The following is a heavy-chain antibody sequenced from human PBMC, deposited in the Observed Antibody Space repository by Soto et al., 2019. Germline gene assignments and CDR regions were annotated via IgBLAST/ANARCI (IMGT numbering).Heavy chain of an antibody. Sequence: SVKVSCKASGDTSTIYTITWVRQAPGQGLTWLGRIVPLLGITNYARNFQDRLTITADQSKGTAYMELSSLRFEDTAVYYCARVVDTAMVIGWYFDYWGQGTLVTVSS. CDR2: IVPLLGIT. J-gene: IGHJ4*02. V-gene: IGHV1-69*02. CDR3: ARVVDTAMVIGWYFDY. D-gene: IGHD5-18*01. CDR1: GDTSTIYT.